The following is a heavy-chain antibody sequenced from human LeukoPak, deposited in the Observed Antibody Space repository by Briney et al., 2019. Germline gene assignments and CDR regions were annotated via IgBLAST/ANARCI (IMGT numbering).Heavy chain of an antibody. J-gene: IGHJ4*02. CDR1: GFTFSSYG. V-gene: IGHV3-33*01. D-gene: IGHD3-3*01. CDR3: AREGGDYDFWSGSKHQPFFDY. CDR2: IWYDGSNK. Sequence: GGSLRLSCAASGFTFSSYGMHWVRQAPGKGLEWVAVIWYDGSNKYYADSVKGRFTISRDNSKNTLYLQMNSLRAEDTAVYYCAREGGDYDFWSGSKHQPFFDYWGQGTLVTVSS.